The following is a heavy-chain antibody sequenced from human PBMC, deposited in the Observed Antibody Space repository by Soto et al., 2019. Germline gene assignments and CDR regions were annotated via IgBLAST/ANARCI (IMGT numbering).Heavy chain of an antibody. J-gene: IGHJ6*02. CDR1: GYSFPSYW. V-gene: IGHV5-51*01. Sequence: GESLKISCKGSGYSFPSYWIGWVRQMPGKGLEWMGIIYPGDSDTRYSPSFQGQVTFSADKSIRTAYLQWHSLKASDTAMYFCARIDCWNGNLLSGMDVWGQGTTVTVSS. CDR3: ARIDCWNGNLLSGMDV. D-gene: IGHD3-3*01. CDR2: IYPGDSDT.